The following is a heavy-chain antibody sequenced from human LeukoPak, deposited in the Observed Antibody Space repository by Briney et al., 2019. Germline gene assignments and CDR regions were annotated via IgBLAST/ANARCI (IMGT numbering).Heavy chain of an antibody. V-gene: IGHV3-7*03. J-gene: IGHJ4*02. D-gene: IGHD2-21*02. CDR1: GFTFSSYW. CDR3: VREDTPATANY. CDR2: IKTDGSEK. Sequence: GGSLRLSCEASGFTFSSYWMSWVRQAPGKGLEWVANIKTDGSEKYYVDSVKGRFTISRDNAKNSLYLQMNSLRAEDTAVYYCVREDTPATANYWGQGTLVTISS.